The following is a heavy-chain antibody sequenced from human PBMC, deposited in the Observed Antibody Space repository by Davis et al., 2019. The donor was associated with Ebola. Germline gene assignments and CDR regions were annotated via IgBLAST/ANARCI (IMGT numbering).Heavy chain of an antibody. V-gene: IGHV3-23*01. Sequence: GGSLRLSCAASGFTFSIYGLYWVRQAPGKGLEWVATISGKTGNTYYADSVKGRFTVSRDNSKNTVYLQVNSLKTEDTAVYYCTSTGSGWYVGEFDYWGQGTLVTVSS. D-gene: IGHD6-19*01. CDR1: GFTFSIYG. CDR2: ISGKTGNT. J-gene: IGHJ4*02. CDR3: TSTGSGWYVGEFDY.